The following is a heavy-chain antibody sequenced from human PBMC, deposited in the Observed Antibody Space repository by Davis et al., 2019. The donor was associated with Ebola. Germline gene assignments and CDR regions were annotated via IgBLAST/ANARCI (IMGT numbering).Heavy chain of an antibody. CDR3: ARDRPLDFFFGDYYGMDV. CDR1: GFTFSTYS. V-gene: IGHV3-21*01. J-gene: IGHJ6*02. Sequence: GESLKISCAASGFTFSTYSMRWVRQAPGQGLEWVSSISSYSDYIYYADSAKGRFTISRDNAKNSLYLQMNSLRAEDTAVYYCARDRPLDFFFGDYYGMDVWGQGTTVTVSS. D-gene: IGHD3-16*01. CDR2: ISSYSDYI.